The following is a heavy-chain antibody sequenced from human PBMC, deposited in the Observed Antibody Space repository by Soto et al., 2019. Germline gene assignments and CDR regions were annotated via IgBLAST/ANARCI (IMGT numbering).Heavy chain of an antibody. Sequence: DEQLVESGGGSLQPGGSLSLSCAASGFSFRNYGMTWVRQSPGKGLEWVSLISSGGGSTDYADSVKGRFTIARDNSQKMLFLQMTVLRGDDPVLYYCAKLKGGLGRFYGMDAWGQGTMVIVSS. CDR2: ISSGGGST. D-gene: IGHD3-3*01. CDR1: GFSFRNYG. CDR3: AKLKGGLGRFYGMDA. V-gene: IGHV3-23*04. J-gene: IGHJ6*02.